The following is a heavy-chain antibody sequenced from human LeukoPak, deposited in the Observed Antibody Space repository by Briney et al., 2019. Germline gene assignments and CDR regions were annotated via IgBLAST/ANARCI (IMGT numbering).Heavy chain of an antibody. CDR2: INSDGSGT. Sequence: GGSLTLSCAASGFTFRSFWMQCVREAPWKGRVGVSRINSDGSGTSYAHSVKGRFTISRDNPKNTLYLQMHSLSAEARSVFTCAKDIDTAMVSSGDYWGKGNLVTVS. D-gene: IGHD5-18*01. V-gene: IGHV3-74*01. CDR1: GFTFRSFW. J-gene: IGHJ4*02. CDR3: AKDIDTAMVSSGDY.